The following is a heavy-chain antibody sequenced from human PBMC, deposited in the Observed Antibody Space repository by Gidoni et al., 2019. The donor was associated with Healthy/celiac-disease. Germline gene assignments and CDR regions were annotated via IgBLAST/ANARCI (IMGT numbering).Heavy chain of an antibody. Sequence: HWVRQAPGKGLEWVSGISWNSGSIGYADSVKGRFTISRDNAKNSLYLQMNSLRAEDTALYYCAKDIGSSSWYYFDYWGQGTLVTVSS. CDR3: AKDIGSSSWYYFDY. V-gene: IGHV3-9*01. D-gene: IGHD6-13*01. CDR2: ISWNSGSI. J-gene: IGHJ4*02.